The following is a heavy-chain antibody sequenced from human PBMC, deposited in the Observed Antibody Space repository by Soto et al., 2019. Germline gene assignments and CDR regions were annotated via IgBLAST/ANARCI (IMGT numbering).Heavy chain of an antibody. CDR1: GFTFSSYS. D-gene: IGHD2-15*01. Sequence: GGSLRLSCAASGFTFSSYSMNWVRQAPGKGLEWVSAISGSGGSTYYADSVKGRFTISRDNSKNTLYLQMNSLRAEDTAVYYCAIRYCSGGSCYNFDYWGQGTLVTVSS. CDR3: AIRYCSGGSCYNFDY. CDR2: ISGSGGST. V-gene: IGHV3-23*01. J-gene: IGHJ4*02.